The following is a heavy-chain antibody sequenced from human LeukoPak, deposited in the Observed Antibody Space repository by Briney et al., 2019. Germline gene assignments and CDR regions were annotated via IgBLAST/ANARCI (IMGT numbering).Heavy chain of an antibody. CDR3: ATSGSSSEFDY. D-gene: IGHD1-26*01. V-gene: IGHV4-4*07. CDR1: GGSISSYY. Sequence: PSETLSLTCTVSGGSISSYYWSWIRQPAGKGLEWIGRIYTSGSTNYNPSLKSRVTMSVDTSKNHFSLKLSSVTAADTAVYYCATSGSSSEFDYWGQGTLVTVSS. J-gene: IGHJ4*02. CDR2: IYTSGST.